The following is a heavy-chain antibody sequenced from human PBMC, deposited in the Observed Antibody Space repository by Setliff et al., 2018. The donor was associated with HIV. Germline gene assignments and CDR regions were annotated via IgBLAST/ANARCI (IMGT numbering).Heavy chain of an antibody. CDR1: GGSISGQY. D-gene: IGHD6-6*01. V-gene: IGHV4-59*11. CDR3: ARRSIAVREAQFDP. J-gene: IGHJ5*02. Sequence: PSETLSLTCTVSGGSISGQYWSWFRQPPGKNMEWIASIYSSGTTNYNPSLRSRVIISVDTPRNQFSLRVTSVTAADTALYYCARRSIAVREAQFDPWGQGTQVTVSS. CDR2: IYSSGTT.